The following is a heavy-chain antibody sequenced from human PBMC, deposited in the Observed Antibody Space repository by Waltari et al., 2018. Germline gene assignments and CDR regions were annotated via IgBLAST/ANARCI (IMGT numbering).Heavy chain of an antibody. CDR1: GGPLSAYY. V-gene: IGHV4-59*01. CDR3: AISTPGIAVALDY. J-gene: IGHJ4*02. D-gene: IGHD6-19*01. Sequence: QVQLQESGPGLVKPSETLRLTCTVSGGPLSAYYWSWIRQPPGKGLEWIGYVYNTGGNNYNHSLRSRLSVSIDTSKNQVSLNLNSVTAADTARYFCAISTPGIAVALDYWGQGIPVTVSS. CDR2: VYNTGGN.